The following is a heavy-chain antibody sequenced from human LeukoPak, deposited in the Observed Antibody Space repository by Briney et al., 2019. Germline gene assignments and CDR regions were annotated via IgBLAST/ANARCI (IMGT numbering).Heavy chain of an antibody. Sequence: PGGSLRLSCAASGFTFSSYAMHWVRQAPGKGLEWVAVISYDGSNKYYADSVKGRFTISRDNSKNTLYLQMNSLRGEDTAVYYCARAGYSSLGDYFDYWGQGTLVTVSS. CDR2: ISYDGSNK. D-gene: IGHD6-13*01. CDR3: ARAGYSSLGDYFDY. CDR1: GFTFSSYA. V-gene: IGHV3-30-3*01. J-gene: IGHJ4*02.